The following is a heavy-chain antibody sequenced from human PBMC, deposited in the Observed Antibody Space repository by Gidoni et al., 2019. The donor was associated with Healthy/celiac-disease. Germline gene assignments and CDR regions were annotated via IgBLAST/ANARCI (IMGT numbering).Heavy chain of an antibody. J-gene: IGHJ4*02. CDR1: GFTFSSYA. D-gene: IGHD1-26*01. V-gene: IGHV3-23*04. CDR2: ISGSGGST. CDR3: AKLGGPLVGATGY. Sequence: EVQLVESGGGLVQPGGSLRLSCAASGFTFSSYAMSWVRQAPGKGLELVSAISGSGGSTYYADSVKGRFTIFRDNSKNTLYLQMNSLRAEDTAVYYCAKLGGPLVGATGYWGQGTLVTVSS.